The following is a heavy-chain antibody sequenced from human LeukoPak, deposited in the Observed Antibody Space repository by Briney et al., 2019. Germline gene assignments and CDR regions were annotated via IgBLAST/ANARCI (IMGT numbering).Heavy chain of an antibody. CDR2: IKEDGTET. CDR1: GFMFSSNW. CDR3: AKEGRSLQTY. Sequence: PGGSLRLSCAASGFMFSSNWMSWVGLAPGKGLEWVANIKEDGTETYYVDSVKGRFTISRDNAKNSLYLQMNSLRVEDTAVYYCAKEGRSLQTYWGQGTLVTVSS. D-gene: IGHD5-24*01. J-gene: IGHJ4*02. V-gene: IGHV3-7*03.